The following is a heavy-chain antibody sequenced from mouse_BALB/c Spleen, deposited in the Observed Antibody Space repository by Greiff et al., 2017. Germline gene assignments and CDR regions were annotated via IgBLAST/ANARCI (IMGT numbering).Heavy chain of an antibody. V-gene: IGHV3-2*02. D-gene: IGHD1-1*01. Sequence: DVQLQESGPGLVKPSQSLSLTCTVTGYSITSDYAWNWIRQFPGNKLEWMGYISYSGSTSYNPSLKSRISITRDTSKNQFFLQLNSVTTEDTATYYCARSQIYYYYWYFDVWGAGTTVTVSS. CDR3: ARSQIYYYYWYFDV. CDR2: ISYSGST. CDR1: GYSITSDYA. J-gene: IGHJ1*01.